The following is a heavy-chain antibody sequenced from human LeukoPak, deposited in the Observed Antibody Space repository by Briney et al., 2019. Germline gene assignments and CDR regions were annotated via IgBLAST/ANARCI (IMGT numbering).Heavy chain of an antibody. CDR2: ISAYNGNT. J-gene: IGHJ4*02. CDR3: ARGPVAATPGYYFDY. D-gene: IGHD2-15*01. Sequence: GASVKVSCKASGYTFTSYGISWVRQAPGQGLEWMGWISAYNGNTNYAQKLQGRVTMTRNTSISTAYMELSSLRSEDTAVYYCARGPVAATPGYYFDYWGQGTLVTVSS. CDR1: GYTFTSYG. V-gene: IGHV1-18*01.